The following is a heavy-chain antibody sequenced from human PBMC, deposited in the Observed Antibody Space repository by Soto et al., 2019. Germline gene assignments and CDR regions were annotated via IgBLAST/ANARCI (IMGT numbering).Heavy chain of an antibody. D-gene: IGHD3-16*01. CDR3: ARDERSYGEPPFDY. Sequence: ASVKVSCKASGFTFTGYYIHWVRQAPGQGLEWMGWVRSNGGDPKYSQKFQDRVTMTRDTSMNTVYMQLSRLRSDDTAVYYCARDERSYGEPPFDYWGQGTLVTVSS. CDR1: GFTFTGYY. V-gene: IGHV1-2*02. CDR2: VRSNGGDP. J-gene: IGHJ4*02.